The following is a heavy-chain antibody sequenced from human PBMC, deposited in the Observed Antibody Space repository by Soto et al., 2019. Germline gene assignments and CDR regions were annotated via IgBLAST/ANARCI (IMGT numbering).Heavy chain of an antibody. CDR3: AGGIAARPLGY. Sequence: QLQLQESGSGLVKPSQTLSLTCAVSGGSISSGGYSWSWIRQPPGKGLEWIGYIYHSGSTYYNPSLTSLVTISVDRSKNQFSRKLSSVTAADTAVYYCAGGIAARPLGYWGQGTLVTVSS. CDR2: IYHSGST. V-gene: IGHV4-30-2*01. CDR1: GGSISSGGYS. D-gene: IGHD6-6*01. J-gene: IGHJ4*02.